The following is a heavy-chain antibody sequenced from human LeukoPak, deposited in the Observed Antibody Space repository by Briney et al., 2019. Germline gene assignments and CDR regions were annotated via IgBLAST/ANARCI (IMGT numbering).Heavy chain of an antibody. CDR2: ISYDGSNK. V-gene: IGHV3-30*04. Sequence: TGGSLRLSCAASGFTFSSYAMHWVRQAPGKGLEWVAVISYDGSNKYYADSVKGRFTISRDNSKNTLYLQMNSLRAEDTAVYYCARGWRGYSYGYFDYWGQGTLVTVSS. D-gene: IGHD5-18*01. J-gene: IGHJ4*02. CDR3: ARGWRGYSYGYFDY. CDR1: GFTFSSYA.